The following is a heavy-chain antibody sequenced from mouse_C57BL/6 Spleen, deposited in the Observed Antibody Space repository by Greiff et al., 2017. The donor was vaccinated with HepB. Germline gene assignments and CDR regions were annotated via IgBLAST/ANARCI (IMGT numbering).Heavy chain of an antibody. J-gene: IGHJ1*03. CDR2: INYDGSST. CDR1: GFTFSDYY. D-gene: IGHD4-1*01. Sequence: EVKLVESAGGLVQPGSSMKLSCTASGFTFSDYYMAWVRQVPEKGLEWVANINYDGSSTYYLDSLKSRFIISRDNAKNILYLQMSSLKSEDTATYYCARENWGWYFDVWGTGTTVTVSS. CDR3: ARENWGWYFDV. V-gene: IGHV5-16*01.